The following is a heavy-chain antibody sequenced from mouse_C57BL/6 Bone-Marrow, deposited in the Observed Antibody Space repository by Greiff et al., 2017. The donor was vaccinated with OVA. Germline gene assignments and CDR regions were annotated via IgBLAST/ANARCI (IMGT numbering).Heavy chain of an antibody. Sequence: EVQLVESGGGLVQPGGSMKLSCVASGFTFSNYWMNWVRQSPEKGLEWVAQIRLKSDNYATHYAESVKGRFTISRDDSKSSVHLQMNNLRAEDTGIYYCTGSYSNYSWGQGTTLTVSS. CDR3: TGSYSNYS. CDR2: IRLKSDNYAT. D-gene: IGHD2-5*01. CDR1: GFTFSNYW. J-gene: IGHJ2*01. V-gene: IGHV6-3*01.